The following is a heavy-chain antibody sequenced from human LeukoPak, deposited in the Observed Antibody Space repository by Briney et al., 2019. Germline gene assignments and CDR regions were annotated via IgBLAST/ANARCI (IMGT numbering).Heavy chain of an antibody. Sequence: AGGSLRLSCAAYGFTFSHYSMHWVRQAPGKGLEYVSAIISNGGSTHYADSVKGRFTISRDNSKNTLYLQMDSLRAEDMAAYYCARITMGATIANFYYYHMDVWGKGATVTVSS. J-gene: IGHJ6*03. V-gene: IGHV3-64*02. CDR3: ARITMGATIANFYYYHMDV. CDR1: GFTFSHYS. CDR2: IISNGGST. D-gene: IGHD3-3*01.